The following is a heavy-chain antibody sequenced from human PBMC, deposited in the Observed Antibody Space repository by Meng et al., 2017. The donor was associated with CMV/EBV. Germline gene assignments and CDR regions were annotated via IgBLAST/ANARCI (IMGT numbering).Heavy chain of an antibody. J-gene: IGHJ4*02. Sequence: SCKASGGTFSSYAMSWVRQAPGKGLEWVSAISGSGGSTYYADSVKGRFTTSRDNSKNTLYLQMNSLRAEDTAVYYCAKLEKWLVLAGLDYWGQGTLVTVSS. V-gene: IGHV3-23*01. CDR1: GGTFSSYA. D-gene: IGHD6-19*01. CDR3: AKLEKWLVLAGLDY. CDR2: ISGSGGST.